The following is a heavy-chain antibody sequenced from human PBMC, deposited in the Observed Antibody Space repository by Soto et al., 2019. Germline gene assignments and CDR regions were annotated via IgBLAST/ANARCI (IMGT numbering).Heavy chain of an antibody. D-gene: IGHD4-17*01. V-gene: IGHV3-15*07. J-gene: IGHJ5*02. Sequence: PGGSLRLSCAASGFTFSNAWMNWVRQAPGKGLEWVGRIKSKTDGGTTDYAAPVKGRFTISRDDSKNTLYLQMNSLRDEDTAVYYCARENYGDYLNWFDPWGQGTLVTVSS. CDR1: GFTFSNAW. CDR2: IKSKTDGGTT. CDR3: ARENYGDYLNWFDP.